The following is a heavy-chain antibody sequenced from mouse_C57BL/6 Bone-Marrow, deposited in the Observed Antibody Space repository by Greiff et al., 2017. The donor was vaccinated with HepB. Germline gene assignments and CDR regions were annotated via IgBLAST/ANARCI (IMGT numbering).Heavy chain of an antibody. CDR2: ISNLAYSI. J-gene: IGHJ3*01. CDR3: ASPYYYGTKSFAY. CDR1: GFTFSDYG. Sequence: DVMLVESGGGLVQPGGSLKLSCAASGFTFSDYGMAWVRQAPRKGPEWVAFISNLAYSIYYADTVTGRFTISRENAKNTLYLEMSSLRSEDTAMYYCASPYYYGTKSFAYWGQGTLVTVSA. D-gene: IGHD1-1*01. V-gene: IGHV5-15*01.